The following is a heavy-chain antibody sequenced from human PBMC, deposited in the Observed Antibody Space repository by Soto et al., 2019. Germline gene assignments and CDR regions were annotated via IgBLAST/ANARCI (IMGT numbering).Heavy chain of an antibody. CDR1: GGTFSSYA. V-gene: IGHV1-69*01. Sequence: QVQLVQSGAEVKKPGSSVKVSCKASGGTFSSYAISWVRQAPGQGLEWMGGIIPIFGTANYAQKFQGRVTITADESTSTAYMELSSMRSEDTAVYYCARPSLSGSYMGRGAFDIWGQGTMVTVSS. J-gene: IGHJ3*02. D-gene: IGHD1-26*01. CDR2: IIPIFGTA. CDR3: ARPSLSGSYMGRGAFDI.